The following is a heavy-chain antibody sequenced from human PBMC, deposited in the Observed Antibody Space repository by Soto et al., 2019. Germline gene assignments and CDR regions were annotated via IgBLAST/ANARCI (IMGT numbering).Heavy chain of an antibody. CDR3: AMGGGWGAIDY. D-gene: IGHD3-16*01. Sequence: QVQLVQSGAEVKKPGSSVKVSCKASGGTFSSYVITWVRKAPGQGLEWMGGIIAAFGPANYAQKFQGRVTFPAKNSADTAYVGVSSLRPEDTATFFCAMGGGWGAIDYWGQGTRVTVSS. CDR2: IIAAFGPA. CDR1: GGTFSSYV. J-gene: IGHJ4*02. V-gene: IGHV1-69*06.